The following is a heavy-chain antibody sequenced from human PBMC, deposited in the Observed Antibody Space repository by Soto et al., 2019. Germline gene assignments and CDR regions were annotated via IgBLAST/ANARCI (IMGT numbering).Heavy chain of an antibody. CDR1: GSTVSRSY. CDR2: IYSGGST. Sequence: EVQLVESGGGLIQPGGSLRVSCAASGSTVSRSYMSWVRQAPGKGLEWVSVIYSGGSTNYADSVKGRFTIARDNSKNTLYLQMSSLRVEDTAVYYCARDTYYDDRSGQPYWGQGTLVTVSS. V-gene: IGHV3-53*01. D-gene: IGHD3-22*01. CDR3: ARDTYYDDRSGQPY. J-gene: IGHJ4*02.